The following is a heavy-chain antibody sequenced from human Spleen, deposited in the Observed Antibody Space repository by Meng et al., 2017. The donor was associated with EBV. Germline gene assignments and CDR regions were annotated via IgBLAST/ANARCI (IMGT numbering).Heavy chain of an antibody. Sequence: VVNTPGASVKVARTPSAYTFPPFGSSWVRKAPGKGLAWMGWISGYNGDTNYAQNFQGRVTMTTDTSTNTVYMELRSLRSDDTAVYYCAKTGARPRISGEGWFDPWGQGTLVTVSS. CDR1: AYTFPPFG. D-gene: IGHD2-15*01. V-gene: IGHV1-18*01. CDR2: ISGYNGDT. J-gene: IGHJ5*02. CDR3: AKTGARPRISGEGWFDP.